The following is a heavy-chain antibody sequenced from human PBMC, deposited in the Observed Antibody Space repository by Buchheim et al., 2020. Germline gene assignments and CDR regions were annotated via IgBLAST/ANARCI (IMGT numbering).Heavy chain of an antibody. CDR2: ISYDGINT. J-gene: IGHJ6*03. CDR3: ARDLTCYSSSFFPGCYYYMDV. V-gene: IGHV3-30*03. Sequence: QEQLVESGGGVVQPGRSLRLSCAASGFTFKTYDMHWVRQAPGKGLQWVALISYDGINTYYADSVKGRFTISRDNAKNSLYLQMNSLRAEDTAVYYCARDLTCYSSSFFPGCYYYMDVWGKGTT. CDR1: GFTFKTYD. D-gene: IGHD6-13*01.